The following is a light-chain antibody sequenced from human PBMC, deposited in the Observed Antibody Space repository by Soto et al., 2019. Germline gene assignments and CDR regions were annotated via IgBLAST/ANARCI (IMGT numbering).Light chain of an antibody. J-gene: IGKJ2*01. Sequence: AIQKTQCPSSLSASVGDRVTISCWASQGIRNDLGWYQQKPGKAPKLLIYAASSLQSGVPSRFSGSGSGTDFTLTISSLQPEDSATYYCLHDFSYPYTFGQGTKLEI. CDR2: AAS. V-gene: IGKV1-6*01. CDR3: LHDFSYPYT. CDR1: QGIRND.